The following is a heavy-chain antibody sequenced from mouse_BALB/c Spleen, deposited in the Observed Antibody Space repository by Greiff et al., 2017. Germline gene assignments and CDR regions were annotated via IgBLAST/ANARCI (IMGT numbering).Heavy chain of an antibody. CDR3: TRDETGTFAY. Sequence: EVKLMESGGGLVKPGGSLKLSCAASGFTFSSYTMSWVRQTPEKRLEWVATISSGGSYTYYPDSVKGRFTISRDNAKNTLYLQMSSLKSEDTAMYYCTRDETGTFAYWGQGTLVTVSA. J-gene: IGHJ3*01. CDR1: GFTFSSYT. D-gene: IGHD4-1*01. CDR2: ISSGGSYT. V-gene: IGHV5-6-4*01.